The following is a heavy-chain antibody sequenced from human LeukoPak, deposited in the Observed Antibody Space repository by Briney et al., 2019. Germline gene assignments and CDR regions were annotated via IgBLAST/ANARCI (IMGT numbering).Heavy chain of an antibody. D-gene: IGHD1-26*01. Sequence: SETLSLTCTVYGGSISRYFWSWIRQPPGKRLEWIVYYHYSESNNYNPSLKSRVTISVDTSKNQFSLMLSSVNAADTAVYYCARDRRWEQLHAFDIWGQGTMVTVSS. CDR3: ARDRRWEQLHAFDI. CDR1: GGSISRYF. J-gene: IGHJ3*02. CDR2: YHYSESN. V-gene: IGHV4-59*01.